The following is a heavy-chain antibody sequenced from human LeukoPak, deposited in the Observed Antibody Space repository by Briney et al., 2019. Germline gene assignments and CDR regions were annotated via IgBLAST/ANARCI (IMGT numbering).Heavy chain of an antibody. D-gene: IGHD3-22*01. CDR1: GFTCSSYA. Sequence: GRSLRLSCAASGFTCSSYAMHWVRQAPGKGLEWVAFIWYDGTTKYYADSVKGRFTISSDNSKNSVYLQMNSLRAEDTAVYYCARGDYYYDNSGYYDRYYFDYWGQGTLVTVSS. J-gene: IGHJ4*02. CDR3: ARGDYYYDNSGYYDRYYFDY. V-gene: IGHV3-33*01. CDR2: IWYDGTTK.